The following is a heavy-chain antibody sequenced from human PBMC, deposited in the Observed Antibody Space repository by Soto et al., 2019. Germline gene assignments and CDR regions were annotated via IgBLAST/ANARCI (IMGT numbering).Heavy chain of an antibody. D-gene: IGHD3-3*01. J-gene: IGHJ4*02. V-gene: IGHV1-18*01. CDR2: ISAYNGNT. CDR3: ARVYSEPYYDFWSGYHIDY. CDR1: GGTFSSYA. Sequence: ASVKVSCEASGGTFSSYAISWVRQAPGQGLEWMGWISAYNGNTNYAQKLQGRVTMTTDTSTSTAYMELRSLRSDDTAVYYCARVYSEPYYDFWSGYHIDYWGQGTLVTVSS.